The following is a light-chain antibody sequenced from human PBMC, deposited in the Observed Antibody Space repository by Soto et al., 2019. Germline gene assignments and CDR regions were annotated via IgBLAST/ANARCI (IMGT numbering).Light chain of an antibody. J-gene: IGKJ5*01. V-gene: IGKV3-11*01. CDR3: QQRSNWPPIT. CDR2: DAS. Sequence: TQSPGTLSLSPGGRATLSCRASQSVSSYLAWYQQKPGQAPRLLIYDASNRATGIPARFSGSGSGTDFTLTISSLEPEDFAVYYCQQRSNWPPITFGQGTRLEIK. CDR1: QSVSSY.